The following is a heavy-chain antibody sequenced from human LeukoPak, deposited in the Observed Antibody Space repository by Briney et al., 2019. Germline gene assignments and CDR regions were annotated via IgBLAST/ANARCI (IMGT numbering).Heavy chain of an antibody. CDR3: AKSNGYGLIDI. V-gene: IGHV4-39*07. CDR2: IFYSGST. D-gene: IGHD3-10*01. J-gene: IGHJ3*02. CDR1: CVPHRYSNFY. Sequence: SETLSLIRCLSCVPHRYSNFYWGWVPHPPGNPLVWIGNIFYSGSTYYSPSLKSRVTISLDTSRNQFSLKLNSVTAADTAVYYCAKSNGYGLIDIWGQGTVVTVSS.